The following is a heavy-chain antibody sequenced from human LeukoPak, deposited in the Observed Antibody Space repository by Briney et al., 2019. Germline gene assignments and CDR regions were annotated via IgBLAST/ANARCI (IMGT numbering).Heavy chain of an antibody. Sequence: SETLSLTCTVSGGSISSYYWSWIRQPPGKGLEWIGYIYYSGSTNYNPSLKSRVTISVDTSKNQFSLKLCSVTAADTAVYYCARVERYPMDYFDCWGQGTLVTVSS. D-gene: IGHD3-10*01. V-gene: IGHV4-59*01. CDR1: GGSISSYY. CDR3: ARVERYPMDYFDC. CDR2: IYYSGST. J-gene: IGHJ4*02.